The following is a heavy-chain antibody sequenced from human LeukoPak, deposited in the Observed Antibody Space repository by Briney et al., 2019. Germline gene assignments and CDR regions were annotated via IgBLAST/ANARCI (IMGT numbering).Heavy chain of an antibody. Sequence: ASVKVSCKASGYNVVGYYIHWVRQAPGQGLEWMGRINPRDGETSFAQKFQGRVTMTSDMSITTAYMELSSLTSDDTAMYYCARDLEFYHVLSGYYVPSFDSWGQGALVTVSS. CDR3: ARDLEFYHVLSGYYVPSFDS. D-gene: IGHD3-9*01. CDR2: INPRDGET. V-gene: IGHV1-2*06. CDR1: GYNVVGYY. J-gene: IGHJ4*02.